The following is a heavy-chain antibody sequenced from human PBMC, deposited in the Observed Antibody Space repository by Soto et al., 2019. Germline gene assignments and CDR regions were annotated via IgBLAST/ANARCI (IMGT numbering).Heavy chain of an antibody. V-gene: IGHV1-69*01. CDR3: AGAIVVGGGGAYNWFDP. CDR1: GGTFSSYD. Sequence: QVQLVQSGAEVKKPGSSVKVSCKASGGTFSSYDISWVRQAPGQGLEWMGGIISLFAITNYAQKFQGRVTITADESTNTVYMEGGGLRSGAMGVYYCAGAIVVGGGGAYNWFDPWGQGTLVTVSS. CDR2: IISLFAIT. J-gene: IGHJ5*02. D-gene: IGHD2-21*01.